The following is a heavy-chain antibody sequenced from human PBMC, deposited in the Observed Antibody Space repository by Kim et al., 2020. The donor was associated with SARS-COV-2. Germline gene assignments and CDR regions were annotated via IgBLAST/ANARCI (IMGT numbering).Heavy chain of an antibody. D-gene: IGHD3-10*01. V-gene: IGHV3-30*01. CDR3: ARDPGYFGEDIYLDF. J-gene: IGHJ4*01. Sequence: AGYVNGRFTMSRDNSETTLYLQMNSLRAEDTAVYYCARDPGYFGEDIYLDFWGQGTLVTVSS.